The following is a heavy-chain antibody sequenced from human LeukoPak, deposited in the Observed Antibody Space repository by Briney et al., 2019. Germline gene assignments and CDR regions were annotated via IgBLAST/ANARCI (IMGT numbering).Heavy chain of an antibody. CDR2: IIPIFGTA. D-gene: IGHD3-16*02. CDR1: GGTFSSYA. CDR3: ASGEYDYVWGSYRPFDY. V-gene: IGHV1-69*05. J-gene: IGHJ4*02. Sequence: ASVKVSCKASGGTFSSYAVSWVRQAPGQGLEWMGRIIPIFGTANYAQKFQGRVTITTDESTSTAYMELSSLRSEDTAVYYCASGEYDYVWGSYRPFDYWGQGTLVTVSS.